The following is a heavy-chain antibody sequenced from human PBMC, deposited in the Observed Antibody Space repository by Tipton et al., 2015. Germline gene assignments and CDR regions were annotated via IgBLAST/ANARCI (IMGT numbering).Heavy chain of an antibody. D-gene: IGHD6-19*01. CDR1: EFTFSSYG. CDR2: IWYDGGNK. J-gene: IGHJ4*02. V-gene: IGHV3-33*08. CDR3: AREGLAVDYFDC. Sequence: QLVQSGGGVVQPGRSLRLSCAASEFTFSSYGMHWVRQAPGKGLEWVAVIWYDGGNKYYADSVKGRFTISRDNARNTVFLQVNSLRVDDTAVYYCAREGLAVDYFDCWGQGTLVTVSS.